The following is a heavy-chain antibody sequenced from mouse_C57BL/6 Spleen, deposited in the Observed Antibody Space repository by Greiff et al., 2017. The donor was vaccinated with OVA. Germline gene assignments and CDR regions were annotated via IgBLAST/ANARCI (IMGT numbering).Heavy chain of an antibody. V-gene: IGHV2-2*01. CDR3: ARIYGNYWYFDV. J-gene: IGHJ1*03. CDR1: GFSFTSYG. CDR2: IWSGGST. Sequence: QVQLQQSGPGLVQPSQSLSITCTVSGFSFTSYGVHWVRQSPGKGLEWLGVIWSGGSTDYNAAFISRLSISKDNSKSQVFFKMNSLQADDTAIYYCARIYGNYWYFDVWGTGTTVTVSS. D-gene: IGHD2-1*01.